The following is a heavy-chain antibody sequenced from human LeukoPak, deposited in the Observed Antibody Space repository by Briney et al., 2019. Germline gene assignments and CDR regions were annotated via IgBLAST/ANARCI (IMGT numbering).Heavy chain of an antibody. Sequence: GGSLRLSCAASGFTFSSYAMSWVRQAPGKGLEWVSAISGSGGSTYYADSVKGRFTISRDNAKNTLYLQMNSLRAEDTAVYYCARVRGYETYYYYYMDVWGKGTTVTISS. D-gene: IGHD5-12*01. CDR1: GFTFSSYA. CDR2: ISGSGGST. J-gene: IGHJ6*03. V-gene: IGHV3-23*01. CDR3: ARVRGYETYYYYYMDV.